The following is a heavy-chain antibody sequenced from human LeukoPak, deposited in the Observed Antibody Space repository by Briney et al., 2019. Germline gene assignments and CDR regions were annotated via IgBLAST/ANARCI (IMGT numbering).Heavy chain of an antibody. Sequence: SQTLSLTCTVSGGSISSGDYYWSWIRQPPGKGLEWIGYIYYSGSTYYNPSLKSRVTISVDTSKNQFSLKLSSVTAADTAVYYCARGERYYGSGSYPSWYFDLWGRGNLVTVSS. CDR3: ARGERYYGSGSYPSWYFDL. D-gene: IGHD3-10*01. V-gene: IGHV4-30-4*01. CDR2: IYYSGST. J-gene: IGHJ2*01. CDR1: GGSISSGDYY.